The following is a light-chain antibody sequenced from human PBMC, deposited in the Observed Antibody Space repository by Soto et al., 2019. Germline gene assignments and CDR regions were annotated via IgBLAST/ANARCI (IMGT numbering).Light chain of an antibody. CDR1: SSDVGGYDY. Sequence: QSALTQPASVSGSPGQSITISCTGTSSDVGGYDYVSWYQHHPGKVPKLIIYEVSKRPSGVSHRFSGSKSGNTASLTISGLQTEDEADYYCSSYTTTSALFFGGGTKLTVL. CDR3: SSYTTTSALF. V-gene: IGLV2-14*01. J-gene: IGLJ2*01. CDR2: EVS.